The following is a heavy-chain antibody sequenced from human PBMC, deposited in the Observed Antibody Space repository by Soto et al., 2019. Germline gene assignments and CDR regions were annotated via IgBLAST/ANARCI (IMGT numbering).Heavy chain of an antibody. CDR1: GYTFTSYY. Sequence: ASVKVSCKASGYTFTSYYMHRVRQAPGQGLEWMGIINPSGGSTSYAQKFQGRVTMTRDTSTSTVYMELSSLRSEDTAVYYCARVLGSSGYYYVHAFDIWGQGTMVTVSS. CDR2: INPSGGST. V-gene: IGHV1-46*01. D-gene: IGHD3-22*01. CDR3: ARVLGSSGYYYVHAFDI. J-gene: IGHJ3*02.